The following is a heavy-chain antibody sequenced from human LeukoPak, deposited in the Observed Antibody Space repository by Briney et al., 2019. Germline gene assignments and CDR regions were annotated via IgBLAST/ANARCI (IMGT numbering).Heavy chain of an antibody. CDR1: GFTFSSYW. V-gene: IGHV3-7*01. Sequence: GGSLRLSCAASGFTFSSYWMSWVRQAPGKGLEWVANIKQDGSEKYYVDSVKGRFTISRDNAKNSLYLQMNSLRAEDTAVYYCARGEGSLWGYDYYYGMDVWGQGTTVTVSS. CDR2: IKQDGSEK. CDR3: ARGEGSLWGYDYYYGMDV. J-gene: IGHJ6*02. D-gene: IGHD2-21*01.